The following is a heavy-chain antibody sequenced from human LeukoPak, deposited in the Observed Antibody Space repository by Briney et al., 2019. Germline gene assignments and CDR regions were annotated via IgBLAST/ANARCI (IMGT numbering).Heavy chain of an antibody. D-gene: IGHD1-26*01. CDR1: GGSISSSNW. CDR2: IYHSGST. CDR3: ARFRSGSYYYYYYGMDV. V-gene: IGHV4-4*02. Sequence: SETLSLTCAVSGGSISSSNWWSWVRQPPGKGLEWIGEIYHSGSTNYNPSLKSRVTISVDKSKNQFSLKLSSVTAADTAVYYCARFRSGSYYYYYYGMDVWGQGTTVTVSS. J-gene: IGHJ6*02.